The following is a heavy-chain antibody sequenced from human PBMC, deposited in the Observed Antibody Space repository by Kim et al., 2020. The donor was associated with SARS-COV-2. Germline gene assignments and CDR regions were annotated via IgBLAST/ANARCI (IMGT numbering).Heavy chain of an antibody. Sequence: SETLSLNCNVSGVSIRNSYWSWIRQPPGKGLEWLGSTFYSGSTNYSPSLKSRVTISIDLSKSHSSLRLNSVTAADTAVYFCAGRSAVPGFDYWGQGAPVT. V-gene: IGHV4-59*01. J-gene: IGHJ4*02. CDR2: TFYSGST. CDR1: GVSIRNSY. CDR3: AGRSAVPGFDY.